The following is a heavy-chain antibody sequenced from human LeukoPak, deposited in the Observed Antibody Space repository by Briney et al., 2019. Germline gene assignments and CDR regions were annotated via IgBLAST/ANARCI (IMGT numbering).Heavy chain of an antibody. Sequence: GGSLRLSCAASGFTFSSYSMSWVRQAQGKGLEWVANIKQDGSEKYYVDSVKGRFTISRDNTKNSLYLQMNSLRAEDTAVYYCARGYSYGYYFDYCGQGTLVTVSS. V-gene: IGHV3-7*04. CDR1: GFTFSSYS. J-gene: IGHJ4*02. D-gene: IGHD5-18*01. CDR2: IKQDGSEK. CDR3: ARGYSYGYYFDY.